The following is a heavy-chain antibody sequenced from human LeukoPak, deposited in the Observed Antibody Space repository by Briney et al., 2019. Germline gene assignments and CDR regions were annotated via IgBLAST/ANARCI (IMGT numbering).Heavy chain of an antibody. Sequence: VGQAPEKELEWMGWISAYNGNTNYAQKLQGRVTMTTDTSTSTAYMELRSLRSDDTAVYYCARLAFVTAARRFYYMDVWGKGTTVTVSS. V-gene: IGHV1-18*01. J-gene: IGHJ6*03. CDR2: ISAYNGNT. CDR3: ARLAFVTAARRFYYMDV. D-gene: IGHD6-6*01.